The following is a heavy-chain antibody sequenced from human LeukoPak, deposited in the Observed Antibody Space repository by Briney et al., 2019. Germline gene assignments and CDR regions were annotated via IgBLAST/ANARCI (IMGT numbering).Heavy chain of an antibody. V-gene: IGHV3-48*01. CDR3: ARDLIDY. CDR1: GFTFSSYS. J-gene: IGHJ4*02. Sequence: PGGSLRLSCAASGFTFSSYSMNWVRQAPGKGLEWVSYISSSSSTTYYADSVKGRFTISRDNSKNTLYLQMNSLRAEDTAVYYCARDLIDYWGQGTLVTVSS. CDR2: ISSSSSTT.